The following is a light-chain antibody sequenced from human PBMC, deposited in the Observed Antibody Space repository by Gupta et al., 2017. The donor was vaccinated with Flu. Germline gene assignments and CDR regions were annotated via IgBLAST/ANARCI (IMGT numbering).Light chain of an antibody. J-gene: IGKJ2*01. CDR1: QSVSSN. Sequence: EIVMTQSPATLSVSPGERATLSCRASQSVSSNLAWYQQKPGQAPRLLIYGASTRATGIPGRVSGSGSGTEFTLTISSLQSEDFAVYYCQQDNNWPYTFGQGTKVEIK. CDR2: GAS. CDR3: QQDNNWPYT. V-gene: IGKV3-15*01.